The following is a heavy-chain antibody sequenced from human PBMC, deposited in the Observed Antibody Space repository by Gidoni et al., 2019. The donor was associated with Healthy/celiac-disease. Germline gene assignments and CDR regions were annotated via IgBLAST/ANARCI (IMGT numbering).Heavy chain of an antibody. V-gene: IGHV3-30*18. CDR1: GFTFSSYV. J-gene: IGHJ3*02. Sequence: QVQRVESGGGVFQPGRSLSLSCAASGFTFSSYVMHWVRQAPGKGLECVAVISYDGSNKYYADSVKGRFTISRDNSKNTLYLQMNSLRAEDTAVYYCAKDPPFDIWGQGTMGTFSS. CDR2: ISYDGSNK. CDR3: AKDPPFDI.